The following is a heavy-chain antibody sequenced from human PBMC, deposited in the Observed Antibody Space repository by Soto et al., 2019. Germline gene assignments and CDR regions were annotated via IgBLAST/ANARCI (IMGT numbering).Heavy chain of an antibody. D-gene: IGHD6-19*01. Sequence: GSLRLSCTASGFTFTSYAISWVRQAPGKGLEWVAVLSGSGCGTYYADSVKGRYTISSDASKSTLYLQMNSLRADDTAVYYCASPDASGWGNLKSDFDYWGQGTMVTVSS. CDR2: LSGSGCGT. V-gene: IGHV3-23*01. CDR3: ASPDASGWGNLKSDFDY. J-gene: IGHJ4*02. CDR1: GFTFTSYA.